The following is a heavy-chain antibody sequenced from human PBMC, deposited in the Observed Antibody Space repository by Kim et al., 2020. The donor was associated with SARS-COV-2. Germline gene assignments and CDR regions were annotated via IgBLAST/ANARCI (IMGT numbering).Heavy chain of an antibody. V-gene: IGHV1-69*04. D-gene: IGHD2-2*01. CDR2: IIPILGIA. J-gene: IGHJ6*03. CDR3: ARDDWVSSVVPAAKVYYMDV. CDR1: GGTFSSYA. Sequence: SVKVSCKASGGTFSSYAISWVRQAPGQGLEWMGRIIPILGIANYAQKFQGRVTITADKSTSTAYMELSSLRSEDTAVYYCARDDWVSSVVPAAKVYYMDVWGKGTTVTVSS.